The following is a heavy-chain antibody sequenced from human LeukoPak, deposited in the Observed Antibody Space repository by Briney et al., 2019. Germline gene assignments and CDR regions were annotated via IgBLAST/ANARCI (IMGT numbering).Heavy chain of an antibody. CDR2: ISSSGSTI. CDR1: GFTFSDYY. D-gene: IGHD1-26*01. V-gene: IGHV3-11*01. J-gene: IGHJ4*02. CDR3: ARDVSVLYSGSYRGLFDY. Sequence: GGSLRLSCAASGFTFSDYYMSWIRQAPGKGLEWVSYISSSGSTIYYADSVKGRFTISRDNAKNSLYLQMNSRRAEDTAVYYCARDVSVLYSGSYRGLFDYWGQGTLVTVSS.